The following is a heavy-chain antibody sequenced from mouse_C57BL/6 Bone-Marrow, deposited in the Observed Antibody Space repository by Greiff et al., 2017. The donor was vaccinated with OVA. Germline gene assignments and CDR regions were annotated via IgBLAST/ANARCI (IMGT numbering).Heavy chain of an antibody. V-gene: IGHV7-3*01. Sequence: EVHLVESGGGLVQPGGSLSLSCAASGFTFTDYYMSWVRQPPGKALEWLGFIRNKANGYTTEYSASVKGRFTISRDNSQSILYLQMNALRAEDSATYYCARANGDYFDYWGQGTTLTVSS. D-gene: IGHD1-1*01. J-gene: IGHJ2*01. CDR3: ARANGDYFDY. CDR2: IRNKANGYTT. CDR1: GFTFTDYY.